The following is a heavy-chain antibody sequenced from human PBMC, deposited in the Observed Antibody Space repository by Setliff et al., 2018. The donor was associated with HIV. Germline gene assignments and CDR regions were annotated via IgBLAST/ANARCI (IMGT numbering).Heavy chain of an antibody. CDR3: TRMISRRANKYSSGWFDY. D-gene: IGHD6-19*01. CDR2: ISSSGTYI. CDR1: GFNFNTYS. J-gene: IGHJ4*02. V-gene: IGHV3-21*01. Sequence: PGGSLRLSCAASGFNFNTYSRNWVRQAPGRGLESVASISSSGTYIYYADSLKGRITISRDNTKNSLYLQIDSLRAEDTAIYYCTRMISRRANKYSSGWFDYWGQGTLVTVSS.